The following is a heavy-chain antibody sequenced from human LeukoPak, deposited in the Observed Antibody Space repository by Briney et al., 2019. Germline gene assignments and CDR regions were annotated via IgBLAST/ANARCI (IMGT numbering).Heavy chain of an antibody. J-gene: IGHJ4*02. D-gene: IGHD3-3*02. CDR1: GGSISSPS. V-gene: IGHV4-59*08. CDR3: ARQLAGLAPPGFIDS. Sequence: PSETLSLTCTVPGGSISSPSWTWIRHPPGKELNGIGYIYYGGDTDYSPSLKSRATILLDRSKNQFSLRLTSVTAADTAVYYCARQLAGLAPPGFIDSWGQGTLVTVSS. CDR2: IYYGGDT.